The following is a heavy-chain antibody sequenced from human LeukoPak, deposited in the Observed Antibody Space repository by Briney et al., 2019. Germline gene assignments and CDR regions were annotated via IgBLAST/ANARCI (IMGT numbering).Heavy chain of an antibody. J-gene: IGHJ4*02. CDR3: AKGEPTYYYDSSGYYAPSIAGY. V-gene: IGHV3-9*01. Sequence: GGSLGLSCAASGFTFDDYAMHWVRQAPGKGLEWVSGISWNSGSIGYADSVKGRFTISRDNAKNSLYLQMNSLRAEDTALYYCAKGEPTYYYDSSGYYAPSIAGYWGQGTLVTVSS. D-gene: IGHD3-22*01. CDR2: ISWNSGSI. CDR1: GFTFDDYA.